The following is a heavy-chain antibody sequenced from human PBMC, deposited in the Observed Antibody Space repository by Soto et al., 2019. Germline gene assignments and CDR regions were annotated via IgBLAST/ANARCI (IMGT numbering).Heavy chain of an antibody. Sequence: QVQLVQSGAEEKKPGASVKVSCKASGYTFTSYAMHWVRQAPGQRLEWMGWINAGNGNTKYSQKFQGRVTITRDTSASTAYMELSSLRSEDTAVYYCAREYSGYDGEPDYYGMDVWGQGTTVTVSS. CDR1: GYTFTSYA. J-gene: IGHJ6*02. CDR3: AREYSGYDGEPDYYGMDV. V-gene: IGHV1-3*05. D-gene: IGHD5-12*01. CDR2: INAGNGNT.